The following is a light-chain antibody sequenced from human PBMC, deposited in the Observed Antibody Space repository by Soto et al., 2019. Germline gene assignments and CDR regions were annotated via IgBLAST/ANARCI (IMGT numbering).Light chain of an antibody. CDR3: QQYNSAWT. V-gene: IGKV1-5*03. CDR2: EAS. Sequence: DIQMPQSPSTLSGSVGARLTITGRARPSIRSWLAWYQQKPGKAPNLLIYEASSLESGVPSRFSGSGSGTEFSLTISSLQPDDFATYYCQQYNSAWTFGQGTKVDIK. J-gene: IGKJ1*01. CDR1: PSIRSW.